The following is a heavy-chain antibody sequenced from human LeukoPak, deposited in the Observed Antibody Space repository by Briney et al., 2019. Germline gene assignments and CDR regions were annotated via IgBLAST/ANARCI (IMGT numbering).Heavy chain of an antibody. CDR3: ARDGTVTAGPFDP. CDR1: GITFSSFG. J-gene: IGHJ5*02. V-gene: IGHV3-33*01. D-gene: IGHD4-11*01. CDR2: IWYDGSNK. Sequence: PGGSLRLSCAAPGITFSSFGMHWLRQAPGKGLEWVAFIWYDGSNKYYADSVKGRFTISRDNSKNTLYLQMNSLGAEDTAVYYCARDGTVTAGPFDPWGRGTLVTVSS.